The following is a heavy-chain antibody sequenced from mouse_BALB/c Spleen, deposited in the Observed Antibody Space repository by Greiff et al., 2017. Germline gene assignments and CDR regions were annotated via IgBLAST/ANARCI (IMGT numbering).Heavy chain of an antibody. V-gene: IGHV1-5*01. J-gene: IGHJ1*01. CDR3: TRYGTTVPYWYFDV. CDR1: GYTFTSYW. Sequence: EVQLQQSGTVLARPGASVKMSCKASGYTFTSYWMHWVKQRPGQGLEWIGAIYPGNSDTSYNQKFKGKAKLTAVTSTSTAYMELSSLTNEDSAVYYCTRYGTTVPYWYFDVWGAGTTVTVSS. CDR2: IYPGNSDT. D-gene: IGHD1-1*01.